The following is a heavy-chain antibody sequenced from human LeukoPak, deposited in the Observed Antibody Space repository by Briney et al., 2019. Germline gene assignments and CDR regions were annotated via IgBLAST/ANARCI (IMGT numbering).Heavy chain of an antibody. CDR3: AKRGLWFGDADGMDV. D-gene: IGHD3-10*01. CDR1: GFTFSSYG. V-gene: IGHV3-30*18. CDR2: ISYDGSNK. Sequence: GGSLRLSCAASGFTFSSYGMHWVRQAPGKGLEWVAVISYDGSNKYYADSVKGRFTISRDNSKNTLYLQMNSLRAEDTAVYYCAKRGLWFGDADGMDVWGQGTTVTVSS. J-gene: IGHJ6*02.